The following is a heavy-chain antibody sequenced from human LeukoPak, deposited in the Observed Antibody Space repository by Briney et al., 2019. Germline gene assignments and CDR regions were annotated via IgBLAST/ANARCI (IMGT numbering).Heavy chain of an antibody. CDR2: IYYSGST. CDR3: ARGDCSSTSCYSPNWFDP. Sequence: SETLSLTCTVSGGSISSYYWSWIRQPPGKGLEWIGYIYYSGSTNYNPSLKSRVTISVDTSKNQFSLKLSSVTAADTAVYYCARGDCSSTSCYSPNWFDPWGQGTLVTVSS. J-gene: IGHJ5*02. CDR1: GGSISSYY. V-gene: IGHV4-59*01. D-gene: IGHD2-2*01.